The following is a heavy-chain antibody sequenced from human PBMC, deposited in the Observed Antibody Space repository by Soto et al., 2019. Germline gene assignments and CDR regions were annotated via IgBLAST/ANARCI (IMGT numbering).Heavy chain of an antibody. D-gene: IGHD3-9*01. CDR1: GYTFTGYY. CDR3: AREPYDILTGPESLGMDV. CDR2: INPNSGDT. J-gene: IGHJ6*02. Sequence: GASVKVSCKASGYTFTGYYVHWVRQAPGQGLEWMGWINPNSGDTYLAQRFQGRVTMNRDTSIGTAYMELRGLTSDDTAEYYCAREPYDILTGPESLGMDVWGQGTTVTVSS. V-gene: IGHV1-2*02.